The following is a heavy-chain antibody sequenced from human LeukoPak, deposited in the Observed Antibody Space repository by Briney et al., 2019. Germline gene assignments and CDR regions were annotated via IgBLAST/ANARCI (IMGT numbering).Heavy chain of an antibody. J-gene: IGHJ6*02. Sequence: SETLSLTCTVSGGSISSYYWSWIRQPPGKGLEWIGYIYYSGSTNYNPSLKSRVTISVDTSKNQFSLKLSSVTAADTAVYYCARGGAYYYGMDVWGQRTTVTVSS. CDR3: ARGGAYYYGMDV. CDR1: GGSISSYY. V-gene: IGHV4-59*01. CDR2: IYYSGST. D-gene: IGHD2-15*01.